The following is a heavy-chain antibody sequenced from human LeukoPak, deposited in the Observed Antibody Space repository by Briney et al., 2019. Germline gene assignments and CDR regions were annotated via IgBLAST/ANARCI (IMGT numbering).Heavy chain of an antibody. CDR2: IYTSGST. Sequence: PSETLSLTCTVSGGSISGYYWSWIRQPAGKGLEWIGRIYTSGSTNHNPSLKSRVTMSVDTSKNQFSLKLSSVTAADTAVYYCAREEVAAHDAFDIWGQGTMVTVSS. J-gene: IGHJ3*02. CDR3: AREEVAAHDAFDI. CDR1: GGSISGYY. D-gene: IGHD2-15*01. V-gene: IGHV4-4*07.